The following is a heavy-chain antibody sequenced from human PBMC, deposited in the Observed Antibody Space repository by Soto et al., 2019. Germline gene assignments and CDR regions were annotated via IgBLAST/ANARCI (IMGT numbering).Heavy chain of an antibody. D-gene: IGHD3-22*01. CDR1: GGSISSGSSY. CDR2: IYYLGNT. J-gene: IGHJ4*02. Sequence: KTSETLSLTCTVSGGSISSGSSYWGWIRQPPGKGLEWIGSIYYLGNTYYNPSLGGRVSISVDTSKNQFSLKLKSVTAADTAVFYFAGLFPYVSSGYHFNYLGQETLVTVPS. V-gene: IGHV4-39*01. CDR3: AGLFPYVSSGYHFNY.